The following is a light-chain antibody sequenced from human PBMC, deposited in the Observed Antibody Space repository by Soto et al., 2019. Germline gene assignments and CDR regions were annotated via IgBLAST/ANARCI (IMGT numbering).Light chain of an antibody. CDR3: QQYGSSPDT. CDR1: QSVSSSY. V-gene: IGKV3-20*01. Sequence: EIVLTQSPATLSSSPGETVTLSCRASQSVSSSYLAWYQQKPGQAPRLLIYGASIRATGIPDRFSGSGSGTDFTLTISRLEPEDFAAYYCQQYGSSPDTFGQGTKLEIK. CDR2: GAS. J-gene: IGKJ2*01.